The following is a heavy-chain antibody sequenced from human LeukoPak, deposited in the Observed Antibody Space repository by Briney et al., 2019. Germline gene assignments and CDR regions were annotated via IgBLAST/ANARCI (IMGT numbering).Heavy chain of an antibody. CDR2: IYFSGST. D-gene: IGHD2-15*01. CDR1: GVSITSFY. CDR3: ASTGYCIGGSCYSNYFDH. Sequence: SETLSLTCTVSGVSITSFYWSWIPQPPGTGREWIGYIYFSGSTNYNPSLKSRVTVSLDTTKNQVSLKLRSVSAADTAVYYCASTGYCIGGSCYSNYFDHWGQGTLVTVSS. V-gene: IGHV4-59*08. J-gene: IGHJ4*02.